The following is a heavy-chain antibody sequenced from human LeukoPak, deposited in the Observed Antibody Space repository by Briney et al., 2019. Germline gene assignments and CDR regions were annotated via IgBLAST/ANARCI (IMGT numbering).Heavy chain of an antibody. Sequence: GGSLRLSCAASGFTFTNYAMHWVRQTPGKGLEWVALISSDGSKNIYADPVKGRFTVSRDNSKNTLYLQMNSLRAEDTAVYYCARAADYYDSSGYSYYFDYWGQGTLVTVSS. CDR1: GFTFTNYA. CDR2: ISSDGSKN. D-gene: IGHD3-22*01. J-gene: IGHJ4*02. V-gene: IGHV3-30*03. CDR3: ARAADYYDSSGYSYYFDY.